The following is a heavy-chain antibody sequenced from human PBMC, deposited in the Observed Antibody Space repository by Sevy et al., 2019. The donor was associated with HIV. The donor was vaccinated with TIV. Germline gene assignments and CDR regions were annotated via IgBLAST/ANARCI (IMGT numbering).Heavy chain of an antibody. CDR2: MNPNSANT. J-gene: IGHJ4*02. D-gene: IGHD7-27*01. CDR1: GYTFTSYD. CDR3: ARGRLTGIGFDY. V-gene: IGHV1-8*01. Sequence: ASVKVSCKASGYTFTSYDINWVRQATGQGLEWMGWMNPNSANTGYAQKFQGRVTMTRNTSISTAYMELSSLRSEDTAVYYCARGRLTGIGFDYWGQGTLVTVSS.